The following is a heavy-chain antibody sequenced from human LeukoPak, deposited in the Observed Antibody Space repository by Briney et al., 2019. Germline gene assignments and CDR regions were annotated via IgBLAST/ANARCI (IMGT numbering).Heavy chain of an antibody. CDR1: GGTLSSYA. CDR2: IIPIFGIV. D-gene: IGHD3-22*01. J-gene: IGHJ4*02. Sequence: SVKVSCKASGGTLSSYAINWVRQAPGQGLEWIGRIIPIFGIVNYAQNFRGRVTITADKSTNTAYMELSSLRSEDTAFYYCARADSSGYSLDENFDYWGQGTLVTVSS. CDR3: ARADSSGYSLDENFDY. V-gene: IGHV1-69*04.